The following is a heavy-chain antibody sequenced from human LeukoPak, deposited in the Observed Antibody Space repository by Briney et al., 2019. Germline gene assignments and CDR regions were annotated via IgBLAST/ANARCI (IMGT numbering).Heavy chain of an antibody. CDR3: ARGAAATY. Sequence: YPSETLSLTCTVSGGSISSYYWSWIRQPPGKGLEWIGYIYYSGSTNYNPSLKSRVTISVDTSKNQFSLKLSSVTAADTAVYYCARGAAATYWGQGTLVTVSS. D-gene: IGHD6-13*01. V-gene: IGHV4-59*01. CDR1: GGSISSYY. CDR2: IYYSGST. J-gene: IGHJ4*02.